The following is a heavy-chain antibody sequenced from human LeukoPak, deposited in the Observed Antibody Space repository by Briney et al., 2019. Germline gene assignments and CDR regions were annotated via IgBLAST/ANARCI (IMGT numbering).Heavy chain of an antibody. D-gene: IGHD2-2*02. J-gene: IGHJ3*01. CDR3: LAYTMAAFDV. CDR1: GFTFSSYG. V-gene: IGHV3-30*02. Sequence: GGSLRLSCAASGFTFSSYGMHWVRQAPGKGLEWVAFIRYDGSNKYYADSVKGRFTISRDNSRNTLYLQMDSLRAEDTSAKDLLAYTMAAFDVWGQGTMVTVSS. CDR2: IRYDGSNK.